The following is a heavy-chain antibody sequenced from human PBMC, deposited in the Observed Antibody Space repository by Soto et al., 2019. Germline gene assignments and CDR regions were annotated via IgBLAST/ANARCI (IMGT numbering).Heavy chain of an antibody. Sequence: QVQLVESGGGVVQPGRSLRLSCAASGFTFSSYAMHWVRQAPGKGLEWVAVISYDGSNKYYADSVKGRFTISRDNSKNTLYLQMNSLRAEDTAVYYCARGILGSWNHVGAFDIWGQGTMVTVSS. D-gene: IGHD6-13*01. CDR2: ISYDGSNK. V-gene: IGHV3-30-3*01. CDR1: GFTFSSYA. J-gene: IGHJ3*02. CDR3: ARGILGSWNHVGAFDI.